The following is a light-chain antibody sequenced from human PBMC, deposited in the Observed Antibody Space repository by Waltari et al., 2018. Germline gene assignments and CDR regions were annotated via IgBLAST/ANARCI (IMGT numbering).Light chain of an antibody. V-gene: IGKV3-15*01. CDR3: QQYNDWPYT. CDR2: GTS. CDR1: QSVRTN. Sequence: EIVMTQSPVTLSVSPGERAALSCRPSQSVRTNLAWYQQRPGQTPRLLIYGTSTRAPETPARFSGSGSGTEFTITISSLQSEDFAVYYCQQYNDWPYTFGQGTKLEIK. J-gene: IGKJ2*01.